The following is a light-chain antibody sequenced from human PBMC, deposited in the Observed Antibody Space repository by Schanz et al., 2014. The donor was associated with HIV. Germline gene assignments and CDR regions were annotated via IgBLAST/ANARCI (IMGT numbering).Light chain of an antibody. J-gene: IGLJ3*02. CDR1: SSDVGGYNY. CDR2: DVN. Sequence: QSALTQPASVSGSPGQSIAISCTGTSSDVGGYNYVSWYQQHPGKAPKLMVYDVNYRPSGVSNRFSGYKSGDTASLTISGLQAEDEADFYCSSYTTSRTWVFGGGTKLTVL. V-gene: IGLV2-14*03. CDR3: SSYTTSRTWV.